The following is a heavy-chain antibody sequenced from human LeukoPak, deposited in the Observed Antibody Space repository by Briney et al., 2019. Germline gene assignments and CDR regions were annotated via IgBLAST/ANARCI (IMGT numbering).Heavy chain of an antibody. Sequence: GVSLRLSCAASGFTFSDYDMHWVRQDTGKGLEWVSAIGTAGDTYYTGSVKGRFTISRENAKNSLYLQMNSLRAGDTAVYYCARVAKERVGGVYYFDYWGQGTLVTVSS. CDR2: IGTAGDT. D-gene: IGHD1-1*01. CDR3: ARVAKERVGGVYYFDY. CDR1: GFTFSDYD. V-gene: IGHV3-13*01. J-gene: IGHJ4*02.